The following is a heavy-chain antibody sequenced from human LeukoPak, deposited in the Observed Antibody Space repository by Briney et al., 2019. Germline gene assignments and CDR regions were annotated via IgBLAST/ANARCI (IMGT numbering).Heavy chain of an antibody. CDR2: ISSSSSTI. V-gene: IGHV3-48*01. CDR1: GFTFRSYG. J-gene: IGHJ4*02. D-gene: IGHD3-10*01. Sequence: GASLRLSCAASGFTFRSYGMTWSRKAPGKGLEWFSYISSSSSTIYYADSVKGRFTISRDNAKNSLYLQINSLRAEDTAVYYCARAPLWFGELEGGDYWGQGTLVTVSS. CDR3: ARAPLWFGELEGGDY.